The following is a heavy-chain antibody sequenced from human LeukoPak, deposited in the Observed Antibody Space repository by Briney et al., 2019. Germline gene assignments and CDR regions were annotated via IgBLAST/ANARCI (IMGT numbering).Heavy chain of an antibody. V-gene: IGHV3-23*01. Sequence: PGGSLRLSCAASGFTFSSYAMSWVRQAPGKGLEWVSAISGSGGSTYYADSVKGRFTISRDNSKNTLYLQMNSLRAEDTAVYYCAKDSGDFWSGYYGGNWFDPWGQGTLVTVSS. J-gene: IGHJ5*02. D-gene: IGHD3-3*01. CDR2: ISGSGGST. CDR3: AKDSGDFWSGYYGGNWFDP. CDR1: GFTFSSYA.